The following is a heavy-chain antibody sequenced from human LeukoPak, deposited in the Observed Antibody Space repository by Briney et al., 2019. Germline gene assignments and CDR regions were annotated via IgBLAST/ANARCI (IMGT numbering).Heavy chain of an antibody. J-gene: IGHJ6*03. CDR1: GFTLINYW. V-gene: IGHV3-7*01. CDR2: IKQDGSEK. D-gene: IGHD5-12*01. CDR3: ARDRDGGYDSLYYYYYMDV. Sequence: PGGSLRLSCAASGFTLINYWMSWVRQAPGRGLEWVANIKQDGSEKNYVDSVKGRFTISRDNAKNSLFLQMDGLTAEDTAVYYCARDRDGGYDSLYYYYYMDVWGKGTTVTVSS.